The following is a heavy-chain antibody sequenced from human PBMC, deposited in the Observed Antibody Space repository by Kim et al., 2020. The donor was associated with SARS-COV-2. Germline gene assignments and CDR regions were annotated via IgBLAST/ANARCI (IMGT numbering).Heavy chain of an antibody. CDR1: GITLSGYA. J-gene: IGHJ4*02. V-gene: IGHV3-30*18. CDR3: ANQDEHRREYFFDF. Sequence: GGSLRLSCAASGITLSGYAMHWVRQAPGKGLEWVALISYDGGTQYYADSVKGRFTISRDNSRNTLYLQMNSLRGEDTAIYYCANQDEHRREYFFDFWCQG. CDR2: ISYDGGTQ.